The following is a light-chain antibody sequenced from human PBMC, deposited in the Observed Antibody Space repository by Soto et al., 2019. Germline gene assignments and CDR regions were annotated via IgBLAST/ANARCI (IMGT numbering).Light chain of an antibody. CDR3: QQFNNWPPST. V-gene: IGKV3-15*01. CDR1: QSVSSN. J-gene: IGKJ1*01. CDR2: GAS. Sequence: EIVMTQSPATLSVSPGERATLSCRASQSVSSNLAWYQQKPGQAPRLLIYGASIRATGVSARFSGSGSGTEFFPTISSRQPEDFRVYYCQQFNNWPPSTFGQGTRVEIK.